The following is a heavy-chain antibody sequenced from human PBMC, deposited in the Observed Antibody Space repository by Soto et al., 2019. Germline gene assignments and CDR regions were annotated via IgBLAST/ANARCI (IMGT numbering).Heavy chain of an antibody. J-gene: IGHJ6*02. Sequence: GASVKVSCKASGYTFTSYDINWVRQATGQGLEWMGWMNPNSGNTGYAQKFQGRVTMTRNTSISTAYMELSSLRSEDTAVYYCARVVTYYDFWSGYYGYYYYGMDVWGQGTTVTVSS. CDR2: MNPNSGNT. D-gene: IGHD3-3*01. CDR3: ARVVTYYDFWSGYYGYYYYGMDV. V-gene: IGHV1-8*01. CDR1: GYTFTSYD.